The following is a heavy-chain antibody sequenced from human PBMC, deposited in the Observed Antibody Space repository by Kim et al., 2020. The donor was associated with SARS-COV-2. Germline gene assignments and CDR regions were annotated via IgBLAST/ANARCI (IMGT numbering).Heavy chain of an antibody. J-gene: IGHJ6*02. CDR2: KT. Sequence: KTNYSHNYQGRTTISADTSATTVYRELGSLTSEDTAVYYCARDPRGGMDVWGQGTAVTVSS. V-gene: IGHV1-3*01. CDR3: ARDPRGGMDV.